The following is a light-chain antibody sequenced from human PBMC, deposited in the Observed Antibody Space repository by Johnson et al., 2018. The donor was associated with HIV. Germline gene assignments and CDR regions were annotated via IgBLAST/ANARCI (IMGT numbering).Light chain of an antibody. Sequence: QSVLTQPPSVSAAPGQKVTISCSGSSSNIGNNYVSWYQQLPGRAPKLLIYDNNKLPSGIPDRFSGSKSGTSATLAITGLQTGDEADYYCGTWDSTLSAHVVGTGTNVTVL. CDR1: SSNIGNNY. CDR2: DNN. J-gene: IGLJ1*01. CDR3: GTWDSTLSAHV. V-gene: IGLV1-51*01.